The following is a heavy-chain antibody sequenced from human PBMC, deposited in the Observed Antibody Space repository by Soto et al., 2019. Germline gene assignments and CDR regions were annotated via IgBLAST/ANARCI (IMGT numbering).Heavy chain of an antibody. Sequence: GSLRLSCAASGFTFSSYWMSWVRQAPGKGLEWVANIKQDGSEKYYVDSVKGRSTISRDNAKNSLYLQMNSLRAEDTAVYYCARDLGRDGYNPFDYWGQGTLVTVSS. CDR2: IKQDGSEK. V-gene: IGHV3-7*05. CDR3: ARDLGRDGYNPFDY. J-gene: IGHJ4*02. CDR1: GFTFSSYW. D-gene: IGHD5-12*01.